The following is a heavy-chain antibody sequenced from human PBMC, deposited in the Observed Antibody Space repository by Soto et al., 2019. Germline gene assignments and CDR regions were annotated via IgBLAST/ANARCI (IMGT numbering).Heavy chain of an antibody. CDR2: INAGNGNT. V-gene: IGHV1-3*05. J-gene: IGHJ4*02. Sequence: QVQLVQSGAEEKKPGASVKVSCKASGYTFSSYAMHWVRQAPGQRLEWMGWINAGNGNTKYSQKVQGRVTITRDTSASIAYMELSRLRSEDTAVYYCARGGPPIDYWGQGTLVTVSS. CDR1: GYTFSSYA. CDR3: ARGGPPIDY. D-gene: IGHD3-10*01.